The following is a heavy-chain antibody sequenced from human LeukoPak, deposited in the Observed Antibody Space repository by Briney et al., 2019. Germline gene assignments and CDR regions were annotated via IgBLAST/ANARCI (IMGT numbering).Heavy chain of an antibody. J-gene: IGHJ4*02. D-gene: IGHD1-26*01. Sequence: GGSLRLSCVASGFIFTDYDLHWVRQPPGKGLEWVSVFGIAGDTYYADSVKGRFTISRDVAKNSLYLQMNNLRAGDTAVYYCVRTNGGTYYDYWGQGTLVTVSS. CDR2: FGIAGDT. V-gene: IGHV3-13*01. CDR3: VRTNGGTYYDY. CDR1: GFIFTDYD.